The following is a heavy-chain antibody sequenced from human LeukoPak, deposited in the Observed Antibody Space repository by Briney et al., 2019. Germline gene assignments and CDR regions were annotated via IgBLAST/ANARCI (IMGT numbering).Heavy chain of an antibody. CDR1: GGSIGSSSYY. D-gene: IGHD6-19*01. V-gene: IGHV4-39*01. CDR3: AREYSSGWANDAFDI. J-gene: IGHJ3*02. CDR2: IYYSGST. Sequence: SETLSLTCTISGGSIGSSSYYWGWIRQPPGKGLEWIGSIYYSGSTYYNPSLKSRVTISVDTSKNQFSLKLSSVTAADTAVYYCAREYSSGWANDAFDIWGQGTMVTVSS.